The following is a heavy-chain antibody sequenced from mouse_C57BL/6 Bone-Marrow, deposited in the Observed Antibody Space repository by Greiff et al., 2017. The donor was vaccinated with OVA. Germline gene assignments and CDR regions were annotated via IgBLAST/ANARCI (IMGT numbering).Heavy chain of an antibody. CDR1: GFTFNSYA. Sequence: DVMLVESGEGLVKPGGSLKLSCAASGFTFNSYAMSWVRQTPEQRLEWVAYISSGGDYIYYADTVKGRFTISRDNARNTLYLQMSGLKSEDTAMYYCTRGWKSDYWGQGTTLTVSS. V-gene: IGHV5-9-1*02. J-gene: IGHJ2*01. CDR2: ISSGGDYI. D-gene: IGHD2-3*01. CDR3: TRGWKSDY.